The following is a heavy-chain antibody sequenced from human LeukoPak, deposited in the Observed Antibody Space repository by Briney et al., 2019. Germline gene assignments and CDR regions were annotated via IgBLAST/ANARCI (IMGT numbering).Heavy chain of an antibody. CDR3: ARVTGYRIEDYFDY. CDR2: IYYSGST. V-gene: IGHV4-59*01. CDR1: GGSISSYY. J-gene: IGHJ4*02. Sequence: PSETLSLTCTVSGGSISSYYGSWIRQPPGKGLEWIGYIYYSGSTNYNPSLKSRVTISVETSKNEFSLKLRSVTAADTAVYYCARVTGYRIEDYFDYWGQGTLVTVSS. D-gene: IGHD6-13*01.